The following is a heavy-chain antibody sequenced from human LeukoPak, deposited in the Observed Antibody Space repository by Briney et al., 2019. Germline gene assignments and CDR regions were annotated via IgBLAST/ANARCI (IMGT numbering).Heavy chain of an antibody. CDR1: GGSFSGYY. CDR2: INHSGST. Sequence: SETLSLTCAVYGGSFSGYYWSWIRQPPGKGLEWIGEINHSGSTNYNPSLKSRVTISVDTSKNQFSLKLSSVTAADTAVYYCARHSYYYGYNWFDPWGQGTLVTVSS. CDR3: ARHSYYYGYNWFDP. D-gene: IGHD3-10*01. V-gene: IGHV4-34*01. J-gene: IGHJ5*02.